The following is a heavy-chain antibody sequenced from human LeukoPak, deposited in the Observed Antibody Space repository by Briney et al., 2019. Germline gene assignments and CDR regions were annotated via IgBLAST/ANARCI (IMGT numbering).Heavy chain of an antibody. CDR2: FDPEDGET. Sequence: ASVKVSCKVSGYTLTELSMHWVRQAPGKGLEWMGGFDPEDGETIYAQRFQGRVSMTEDTSTDTAYMELSSLRSDDTAVYYCARWGREPKDAFDIWGQGTMVTVSS. CDR1: GYTLTELS. V-gene: IGHV1-24*01. CDR3: ARWGREPKDAFDI. D-gene: IGHD5-24*01. J-gene: IGHJ3*02.